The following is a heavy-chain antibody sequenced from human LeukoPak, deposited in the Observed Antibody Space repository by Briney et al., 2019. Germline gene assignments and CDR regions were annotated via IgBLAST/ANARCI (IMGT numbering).Heavy chain of an antibody. J-gene: IGHJ4*02. Sequence: GGSLTLSCAASGFPFSDYYMSWIRQAPGKGLEWVSYISSSSSYTNYADSVKGRFTISRDNAKNSLYLQMNSLRAEDTAVYYCARWGRGFDYWGQGTLVTVSS. CDR1: GFPFSDYY. CDR3: ARWGRGFDY. D-gene: IGHD2-15*01. V-gene: IGHV3-11*06. CDR2: ISSSSSYT.